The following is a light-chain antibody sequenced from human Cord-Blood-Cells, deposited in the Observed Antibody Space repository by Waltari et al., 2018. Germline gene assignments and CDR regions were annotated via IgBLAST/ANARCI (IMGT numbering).Light chain of an antibody. CDR3: CSYAGSSTWV. CDR2: EGS. CDR1: SSDVGSYNL. V-gene: IGLV2-23*01. Sequence: ALTQPSSVSGSPGQSITISCTGTSSDVGSYNLVSWYQQHPGKAPKLMIYEGSKRPSGVSNRFSGSKSGNTASLTISGLQAEDEADYYCCSYAGSSTWVFGGGTKLTVL. J-gene: IGLJ3*02.